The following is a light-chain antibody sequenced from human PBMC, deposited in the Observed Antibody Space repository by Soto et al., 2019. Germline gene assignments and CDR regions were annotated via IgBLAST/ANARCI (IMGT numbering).Light chain of an antibody. CDR1: QSVGSN. CDR3: QQYGDWPLT. J-gene: IGKJ4*01. CDR2: ASS. Sequence: EIVLTQSPATLSVSPGERATLSCRASQSVGSNFAWYQQKPGKAPRLLIFASSTRATGVPARFSGSGSGTEFTLTISSLQSEDCTVYYCQQYGDWPLTFGGGAKVEIE. V-gene: IGKV3-15*01.